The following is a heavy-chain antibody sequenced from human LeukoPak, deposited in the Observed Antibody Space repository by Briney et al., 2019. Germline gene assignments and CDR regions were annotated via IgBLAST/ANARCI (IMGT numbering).Heavy chain of an antibody. CDR1: GFTFSSYS. V-gene: IGHV3-21*01. D-gene: IGHD6-13*01. CDR2: ISSSSSYI. CDR3: ARTIAAAGEVDY. J-gene: IGHJ4*02. Sequence: PGGSLRLSCAASGFTFSSYSMNWVRQAPGKGPEWVSSISSSSSYIYYADSVKGRFTISRDNAKNSLYLQMNSLRAEDTAVYYCARTIAAAGEVDYWGQGTLVTVSS.